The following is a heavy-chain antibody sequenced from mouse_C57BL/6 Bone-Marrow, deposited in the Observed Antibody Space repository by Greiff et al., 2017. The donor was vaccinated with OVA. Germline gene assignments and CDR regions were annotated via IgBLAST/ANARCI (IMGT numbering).Heavy chain of an antibody. J-gene: IGHJ4*01. Sequence: QVQLQQPGAELVKPGASVKMSCKASGYTFTSYWITWVKQRPGHGLEWIGDIYPGSGSTNYNEKFKSKATLTVDTSSSTAYMQLSSLTSEDSAVYYCARNYYYGSSYDAMDYWGQGTSVTVSS. D-gene: IGHD1-1*01. CDR1: GYTFTSYW. CDR2: IYPGSGST. CDR3: ARNYYYGSSYDAMDY. V-gene: IGHV1-55*01.